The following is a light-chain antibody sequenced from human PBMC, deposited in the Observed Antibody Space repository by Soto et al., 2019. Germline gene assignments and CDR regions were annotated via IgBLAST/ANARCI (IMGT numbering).Light chain of an antibody. CDR3: QQRKHWPPIT. CDR1: QSVDKF. V-gene: IGKV3-11*01. CDR2: DSS. J-gene: IGKJ5*01. Sequence: EVELTQSPATLSLSPGETATLSFRASQSVDKFLAWYQQRPGQPPRLLIFDSSNRATGVPVRFSGSGSGTVFTLTIGSLEPEDSAVYYCQQRKHWPPITFGQGTRLEIK.